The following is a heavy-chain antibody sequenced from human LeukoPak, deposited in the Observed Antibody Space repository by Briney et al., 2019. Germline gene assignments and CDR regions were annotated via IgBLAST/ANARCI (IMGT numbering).Heavy chain of an antibody. V-gene: IGHV3-23*01. CDR2: ISGSGGST. D-gene: IGHD2-15*01. J-gene: IGHJ4*02. CDR1: AFTFSSCD. CDR3: AKDQGRFDY. Sequence: PGGSLRLSCADSAFTFSSCDMSWVRQARGKGLEWVSAISGSGGSTYYADSVKGRFTISRDNSKNTLYLQMNSLRAEDTAVYYCAKDQGRFDYWGQGTLVTVSS.